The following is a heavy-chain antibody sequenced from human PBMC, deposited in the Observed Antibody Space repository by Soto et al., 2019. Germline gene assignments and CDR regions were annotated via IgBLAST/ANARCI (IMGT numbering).Heavy chain of an antibody. V-gene: IGHV3-23*01. CDR1: GFTFSSYA. Sequence: GGSLRLSCAASGFTFSSYAMSWVRQAPGKGLEWVSAISGSGGSTYYADSVKGRFTISRDNSKNTLYLQMNSLRAEDTAVYYCAKVHYDSSGYYYDPFDYWGQGTLVTVSS. CDR2: ISGSGGST. J-gene: IGHJ4*02. D-gene: IGHD3-22*01. CDR3: AKVHYDSSGYYYDPFDY.